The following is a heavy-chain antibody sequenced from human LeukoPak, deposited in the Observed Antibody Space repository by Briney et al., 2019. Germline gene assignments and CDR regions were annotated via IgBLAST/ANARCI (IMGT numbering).Heavy chain of an antibody. CDR1: GFTFSSYA. Sequence: RSGGSLRLSCAASGFTFSSYAMSWVRQAPGKGLEWVSAISGSGGSTYYADSVKGRFTISRDNSKNTLYLQMNSLRAEDTAVYYCAKAPTGYSSSWFDYWGQGTLVTVSS. CDR3: AKAPTGYSSSWFDY. CDR2: ISGSGGST. J-gene: IGHJ4*02. D-gene: IGHD6-13*01. V-gene: IGHV3-23*01.